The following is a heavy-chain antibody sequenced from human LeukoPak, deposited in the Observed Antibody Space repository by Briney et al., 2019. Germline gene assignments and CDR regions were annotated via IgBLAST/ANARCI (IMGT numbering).Heavy chain of an antibody. CDR1: GFTISSYSYH. CDR2: IYYTGTT. J-gene: IGHJ4*02. CDR3: ARLLFYIRGGYHPIYYFDF. Sequence: SETLSLTCTVSGFTISSYSYHWVRIRQPPGKGLEWIGNIYYTGTTYYNPSLKSRVTISVDTSKNHFALKLRSVTPADTAVYYCARLLFYIRGGYHPIYYFDFWGQGALVIVSS. V-gene: IGHV4-39*02. D-gene: IGHD2-15*01.